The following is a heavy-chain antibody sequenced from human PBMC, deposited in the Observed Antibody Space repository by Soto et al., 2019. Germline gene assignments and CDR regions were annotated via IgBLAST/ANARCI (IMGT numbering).Heavy chain of an antibody. CDR3: ARRDSSGYYSDY. J-gene: IGHJ4*02. Sequence: GESLKISCKGSGYSFSSHWIGWVRQMPGKGLEWMAIIYPGDSDTRYNPPFEGQVTISADKSTSTAYLQWSSLKASDTAMYYCARRDSSGYYSDYWGQGTLVTVSS. CDR1: GYSFSSHW. V-gene: IGHV5-51*01. D-gene: IGHD3-22*01. CDR2: IYPGDSDT.